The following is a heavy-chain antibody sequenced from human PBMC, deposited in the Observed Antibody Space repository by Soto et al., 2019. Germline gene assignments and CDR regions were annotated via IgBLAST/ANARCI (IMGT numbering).Heavy chain of an antibody. J-gene: IGHJ3*02. D-gene: IGHD2-2*01. V-gene: IGHV5-51*01. CDR3: ARQIGYCSSTSCYDAFDI. CDR2: IYPGDSDT. CDR1: GYSFTSYW. Sequence: GESLKISCKGSGYSFTSYWIGWVRQMPGKGLEWMGIIYPGDSDTRYSPSFQGQVTISADKSISTAYLQWSSLKASDTAMYYCARQIGYCSSTSCYDAFDIWGQGTMVTVSS.